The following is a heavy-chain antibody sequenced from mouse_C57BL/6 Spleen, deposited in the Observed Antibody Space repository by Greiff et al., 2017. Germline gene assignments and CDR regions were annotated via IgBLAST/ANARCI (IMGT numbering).Heavy chain of an antibody. Sequence: DVKLVESGGGLVKPGGSLKLSCAASGFTFSDYGMHWVRQAPEKGLEWVAYISSGSSTIYYADTVKGRFTISRDNAKNTLFLQMTSLRSEDTAMNYCARDYAMDYWGQGTSVTVSS. V-gene: IGHV5-17*01. CDR2: ISSGSSTI. J-gene: IGHJ4*01. CDR1: GFTFSDYG. CDR3: ARDYAMDY.